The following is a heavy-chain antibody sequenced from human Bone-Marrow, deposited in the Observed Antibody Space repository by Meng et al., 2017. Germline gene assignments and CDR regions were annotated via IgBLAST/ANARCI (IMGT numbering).Heavy chain of an antibody. J-gene: IGHJ4*02. CDR1: GYTFTGYY. V-gene: IGHV1-2*06. CDR3: ARDPDVDTARGDY. CDR2: INPNSGGT. D-gene: IGHD5-18*01. Sequence: VQLVQSGAEVKKPGASVKVSCKASGYTFTGYYMHWVRQAPGQGLEWMGRINPNSGGTNYAQKFQGRVTMTRDTSISTAYMELSRLRSDDTAVYYCARDPDVDTARGDYWGQGTLVTVSS.